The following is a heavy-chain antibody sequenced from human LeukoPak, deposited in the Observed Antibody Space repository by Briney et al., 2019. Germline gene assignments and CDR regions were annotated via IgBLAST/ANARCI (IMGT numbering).Heavy chain of an antibody. CDR3: ARSSGTTVIY. J-gene: IGHJ4*02. Sequence: GGSLRLSCAASGFTFSSYAMSWVRQAPGKGLEWVSAISGSGGSTYYADSVKGRITITRDNAKNTLYLEMNSRRAEDMGKYYCARSSGTTVIYWGQGTLVTVSS. D-gene: IGHD4-17*01. CDR1: GFTFSSYA. V-gene: IGHV3-23*01. CDR2: ISGSGGST.